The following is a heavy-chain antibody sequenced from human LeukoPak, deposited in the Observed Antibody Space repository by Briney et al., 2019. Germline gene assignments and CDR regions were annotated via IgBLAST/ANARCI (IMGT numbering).Heavy chain of an antibody. D-gene: IGHD3-10*01. Sequence: SETLSLTCSVSGGSISGGSYYWSWIRQPAGKGLEWIGRIYTRGSTNYNPSLKSRVTISVDTSKNQFSLKLTSVTAADTAVYYCAREGLNMVRGVIPKEAWGWFDPWGQGTLVTVSS. CDR2: IYTRGST. V-gene: IGHV4-61*02. CDR1: GGSISGGSYY. CDR3: AREGLNMVRGVIPKEAWGWFDP. J-gene: IGHJ5*02.